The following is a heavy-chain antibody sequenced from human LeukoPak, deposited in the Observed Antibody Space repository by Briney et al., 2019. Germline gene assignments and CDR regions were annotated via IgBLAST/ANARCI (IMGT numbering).Heavy chain of an antibody. J-gene: IGHJ4*02. CDR3: ARSGVIESCGYNYVDH. Sequence: SHTLSLTCTVSGGSISSCFWNWSRHSPGKGLEWFGYIYYSGSTNYNPSLKSRVTISVDTSKNQFSLKLTSVTAADTAVYYCARSGVIESCGYNYVDHWGQGTLVTVSS. CDR1: GGSISSCF. D-gene: IGHD3-22*01. V-gene: IGHV4-59*07. CDR2: IYYSGST.